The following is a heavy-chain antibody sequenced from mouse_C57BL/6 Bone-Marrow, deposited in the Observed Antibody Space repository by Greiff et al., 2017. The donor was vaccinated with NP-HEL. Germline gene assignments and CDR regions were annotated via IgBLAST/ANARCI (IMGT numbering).Heavy chain of an antibody. J-gene: IGHJ2*01. D-gene: IGHD1-3*01. Sequence: EVKLMESGGGLVKPGGSLKLSCAASGFTFSSYTMSWVRQTPETRLAWVATISGGGGNTYYPDSVKGRFTISRDNAKNTLYLQMSSLRSEDTALYYCARHGRHGVKDFDYWGQGTTLTVSS. CDR3: ARHGRHGVKDFDY. CDR1: GFTFSSYT. CDR2: ISGGGGNT. V-gene: IGHV5-9*01.